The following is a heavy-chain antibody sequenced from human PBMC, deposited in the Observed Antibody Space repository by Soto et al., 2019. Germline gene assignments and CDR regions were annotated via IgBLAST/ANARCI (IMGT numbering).Heavy chain of an antibody. D-gene: IGHD2-2*01. J-gene: IGHJ4*02. CDR3: ATMRRGCLDDY. CDR1: GFAFTTYW. CDR2: IAQDGSQT. V-gene: IGHV3-7*01. Sequence: EAQLVESGGGLVQPGGSLRLSCAASGFAFTTYWMGWVRQAPGRGLECLANIAQDGSQTYYVDSVKGRFTISRDNAKNSLYLQMNSLRAEDTAVYYCATMRRGCLDDYWGLGTLVTVSS.